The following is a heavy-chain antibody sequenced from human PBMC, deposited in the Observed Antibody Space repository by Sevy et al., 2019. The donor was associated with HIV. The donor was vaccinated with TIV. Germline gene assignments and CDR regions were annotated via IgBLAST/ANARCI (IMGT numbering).Heavy chain of an antibody. CDR2: IGASGVAT. J-gene: IGHJ5*02. Sequence: GGSLRLSCTAXGXXFGAXXMNWVRQAPGEGLEWVSGIGASGVATYYADSVKGRFTVSRENSNNTLFLQMNSLRVEDTAXYXXAXRXVTDGXXXGLXPXXXGTLVTVSS. CDR3: AXRXVTDGXXXGLXP. V-gene: IGHV3-23*01. CDR1: GXXFGAXX. D-gene: IGHD4-17*01.